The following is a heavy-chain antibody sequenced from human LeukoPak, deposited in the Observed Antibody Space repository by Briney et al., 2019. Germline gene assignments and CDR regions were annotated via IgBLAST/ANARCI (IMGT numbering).Heavy chain of an antibody. Sequence: GGSLRLSRSTSGFTFGDYAMSWVSQAPGKGLEWVGFIQAKAYGGATKYAASVNCRFSISRDDSQSIANLQMNDLKTEDTAVYYCTRAPHPRCSSSGCYLDYWGKGTTVTVSS. CDR3: TRAPHPRCSSSGCYLDY. CDR2: IQAKAYGGAT. CDR1: GFTFGDYA. D-gene: IGHD2-2*01. V-gene: IGHV3-49*04. J-gene: IGHJ6*04.